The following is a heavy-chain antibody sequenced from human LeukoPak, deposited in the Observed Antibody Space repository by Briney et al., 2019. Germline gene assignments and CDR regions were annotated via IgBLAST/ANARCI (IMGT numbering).Heavy chain of an antibody. J-gene: IGHJ4*02. Sequence: SETLSLTCAVSGYSVRSGYHWGWIRQPPGKGLEWIGSIYYGGTTYYNPSLKSRVTISVDTSKNQFSLKLSSVTAADTAVYYCARIVGATWYCFDYWGQGTLVTVSS. CDR3: ARIVGATWYCFDY. CDR2: IYYGGTT. V-gene: IGHV4-38-2*01. D-gene: IGHD1-26*01. CDR1: GYSVRSGYH.